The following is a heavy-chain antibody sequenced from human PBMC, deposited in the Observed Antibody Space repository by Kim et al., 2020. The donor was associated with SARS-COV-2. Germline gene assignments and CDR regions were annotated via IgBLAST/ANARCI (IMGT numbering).Heavy chain of an antibody. CDR3: ARASSAYSSYAF. CDR1: GYTFTSYV. V-gene: IGHV1-3*01. CDR2: INADNGNT. J-gene: IGHJ4*02. Sequence: ASVKVSCKASGYTFTSYVMHWVRQAPGQRLEWMGWINADNGNTKYSQKFQGRVTITRDTYASTAYMELSSLRSEDTAVYYCARASSAYSSYAFWGQGTLVTVSS. D-gene: IGHD5-12*01.